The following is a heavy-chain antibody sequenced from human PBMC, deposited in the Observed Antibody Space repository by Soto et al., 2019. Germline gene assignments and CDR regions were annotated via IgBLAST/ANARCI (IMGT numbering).Heavy chain of an antibody. J-gene: IGHJ4*02. V-gene: IGHV1-69*02. CDR3: AALGDYYAIDY. CDR1: GGTFSSYT. CDR2: IIPILGIA. D-gene: IGHD2-2*01. Sequence: SVKVSCKASGGTFSSYTISWVRQAPGQGLEWMGRIIPILGIANYAQKFQGRVTITADKSTSTAHMELSSLRSEDTAVYYCAALGDYYAIDYWGQGTLVTVSS.